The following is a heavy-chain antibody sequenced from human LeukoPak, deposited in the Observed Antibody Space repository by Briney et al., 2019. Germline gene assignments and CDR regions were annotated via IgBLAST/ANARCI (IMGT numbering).Heavy chain of an antibody. CDR1: GYTFTTYA. CDR2: ISTYNGNT. J-gene: IGHJ2*01. Sequence: ASVKVSCKASGYTFTTYAISWVRQAPGQGLEWMGWISTYNGNTNYAQKFQGRATLTTDTSTSTAYMDLRSLRSDDTAVYHCARVALGSWYFDLWGRGTLVTVSS. V-gene: IGHV1-18*01. D-gene: IGHD2-15*01. CDR3: ARVALGSWYFDL.